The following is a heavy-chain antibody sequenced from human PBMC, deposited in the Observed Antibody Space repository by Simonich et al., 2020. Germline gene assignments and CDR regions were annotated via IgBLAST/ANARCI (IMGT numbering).Heavy chain of an antibody. CDR3: ARETGDLWYFDL. Sequence: EVQLVESGGGLVQPGGSLRLSCAASGLTFSSYWMHWVRQAPGKGLVWVARINRDGSSTSYANSVKGRFTSSRDNAKNTLYLQMNSLRAEDTAVYYCARETGDLWYFDLWGRGTLVTVSS. CDR2: INRDGSST. J-gene: IGHJ2*01. V-gene: IGHV3-74*01. D-gene: IGHD7-27*01. CDR1: GLTFSSYW.